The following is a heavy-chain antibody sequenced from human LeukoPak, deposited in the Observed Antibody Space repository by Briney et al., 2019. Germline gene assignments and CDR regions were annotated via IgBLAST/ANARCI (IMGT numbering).Heavy chain of an antibody. D-gene: IGHD5-24*01. CDR1: GGSISSGSYY. V-gene: IGHV4-61*02. Sequence: SETLSLTCTVSGGSISSGSYYWSWIRQPAGKGLEWIGRIYTSGSTNYNPSLKSRVTISVDTSKNQISLKLSSVTAADTAVYYCARIPYNTWGQGTLVTVSS. J-gene: IGHJ4*02. CDR3: ARIPYNT. CDR2: IYTSGST.